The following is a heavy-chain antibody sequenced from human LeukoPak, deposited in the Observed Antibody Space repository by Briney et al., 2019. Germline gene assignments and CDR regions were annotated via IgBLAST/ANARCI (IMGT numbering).Heavy chain of an antibody. CDR1: GLTFSSYG. D-gene: IGHD6-19*01. CDR3: AKARAAIAVAEYYFDY. J-gene: IGHJ4*02. CDR2: ISGSGGST. V-gene: IGHV3-23*01. Sequence: GGSLRLSCAASGLTFSSYGMHWVRKAPGKGLKWVSAISGSGGSTYYADSVKGRFTISRDNSKNTLYLQMNSLRAEDTAVYYCAKARAAIAVAEYYFDYWGQGTLVTVSS.